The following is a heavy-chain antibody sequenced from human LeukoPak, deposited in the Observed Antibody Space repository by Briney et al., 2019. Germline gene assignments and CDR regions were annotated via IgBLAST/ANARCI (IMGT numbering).Heavy chain of an antibody. J-gene: IGHJ4*02. V-gene: IGHV4-34*01. Sequence: SETLSLTCAVYGGSFSGYYWSWIRQPPGKGLEWIGEINHSGSTNYNPSLKSRVTISVDTSKNQFSLKLSSVTAADTAVYYCARVGRGGALMRYGTFDYWGQGTLVTVSS. CDR2: INHSGST. D-gene: IGHD1-26*01. CDR1: GGSFSGYY. CDR3: ARVGRGGALMRYGTFDY.